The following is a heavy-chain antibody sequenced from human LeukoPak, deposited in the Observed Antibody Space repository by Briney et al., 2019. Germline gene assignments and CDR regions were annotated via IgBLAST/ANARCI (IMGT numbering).Heavy chain of an antibody. J-gene: IGHJ4*02. D-gene: IGHD3-16*02. CDR2: ISDNGGST. V-gene: IGHV3-23*01. CDR3: ATHDWGSYRLHDY. CDR1: GFIFSSSG. Sequence: GGSLRLSCAASGFIFSSSGMSWVRQAPGKGLEWVSTISDNGGSTYYPDSVKGRFTISRDNSKNTLYLQMNSLRAEDTAVYYCATHDWGSYRLHDYWGQGTLVTVSS.